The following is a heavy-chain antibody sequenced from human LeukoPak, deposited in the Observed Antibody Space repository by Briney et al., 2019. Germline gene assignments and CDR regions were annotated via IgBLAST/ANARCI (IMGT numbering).Heavy chain of an antibody. CDR3: ARVNSGSYDFWSGYYSYYFDY. J-gene: IGHJ4*02. CDR2: INHSGAT. V-gene: IGHV4-34*01. D-gene: IGHD3-3*01. Sequence: SETLSLTCAVYGGSLSGYYWSWIRQPPGKGLEWIGEINHSGATNYNPSLKSRVTIAVDTSKNQFSLRLSSVTAADTAVYYCARVNSGSYDFWSGYYSYYFDYWGQGTLVTVSS. CDR1: GGSLSGYY.